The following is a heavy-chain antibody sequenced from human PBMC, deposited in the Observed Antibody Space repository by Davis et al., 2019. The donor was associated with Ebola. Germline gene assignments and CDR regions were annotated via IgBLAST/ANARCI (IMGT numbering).Heavy chain of an antibody. Sequence: AASVKVSCKASGGTFSSYSISWVRQAPGQGLEWMGGIIPIFGTANYAQKFQGRVTITADESTSTAYMELSSLRSEDTAVYYCARDGQPLADSSGWSYWGQGTTVTVSS. J-gene: IGHJ6*02. V-gene: IGHV1-69*13. CDR2: IIPIFGTA. CDR1: GGTFSSYS. CDR3: ARDGQPLADSSGWSY. D-gene: IGHD6-19*01.